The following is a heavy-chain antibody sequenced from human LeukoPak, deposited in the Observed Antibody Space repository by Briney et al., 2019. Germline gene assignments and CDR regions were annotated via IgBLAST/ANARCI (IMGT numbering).Heavy chain of an antibody. J-gene: IGHJ5*02. D-gene: IGHD3-3*01. CDR3: ARARSVRTYNWFDP. CDR1: GYTFTNYD. CDR2: MNPDNGNT. V-gene: IGHV1-8*01. Sequence: ASVKVSCKASGYTFTNYDINWLRQATGQGLGWMGWMNPDNGNTGYAQKFQGRVTMTRDTSIGTAYMELSSLRSEDTAVYFCARARSVRTYNWFDPWGQGTLVTVSS.